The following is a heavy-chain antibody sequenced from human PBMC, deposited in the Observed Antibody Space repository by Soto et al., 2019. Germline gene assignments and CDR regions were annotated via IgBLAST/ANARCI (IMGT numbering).Heavy chain of an antibody. V-gene: IGHV1-3*01. CDR3: ARVPCSGGSCPPRHWFDY. D-gene: IGHD2-15*01. Sequence: ASVKVSCKASGYTFTSYAMHLVRKAPGQRLEWMGWINAGNGNTKYSQKFQGRVTITRDTSASTAYMELSSLRSEDTAVYYCARVPCSGGSCPPRHWFDYWGQGTLVTVSS. J-gene: IGHJ4*02. CDR2: INAGNGNT. CDR1: GYTFTSYA.